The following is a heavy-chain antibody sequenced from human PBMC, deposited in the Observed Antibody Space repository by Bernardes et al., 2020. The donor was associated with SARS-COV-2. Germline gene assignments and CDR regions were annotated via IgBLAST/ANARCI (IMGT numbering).Heavy chain of an antibody. V-gene: IGHV4-34*01. Sequence: PETMSPTCAVYGGSSSGYYWSRIRQYPGKGLEWIGEINHSGSTNYNPSLKSRVTISVDTSKNQFSLKLTSVTAADTAVYYCSLLVVPAATGRAFDIWGQGTMVTVSS. CDR1: GGSSSGYY. J-gene: IGHJ3*02. CDR2: INHSGST. CDR3: SLLVVPAATGRAFDI. D-gene: IGHD2-2*01.